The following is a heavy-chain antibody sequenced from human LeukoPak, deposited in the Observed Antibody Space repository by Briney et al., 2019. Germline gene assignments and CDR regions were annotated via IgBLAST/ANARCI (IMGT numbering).Heavy chain of an antibody. J-gene: IGHJ6*03. CDR1: GFTFSNAW. Sequence: GGSLRLSCAASGFTFSNAWMSWVRQAPGKGLEWVGRIKSKTDGGTTDYAAPVKGRFTISRDDSKNTLYLQMNSLKTEDTAVYYCTTTYGSGTQGYYYYYYVDVWGKGTTVTISS. CDR3: TTTYGSGTQGYYYYYYVDV. D-gene: IGHD3-10*01. CDR2: IKSKTDGGTT. V-gene: IGHV3-15*01.